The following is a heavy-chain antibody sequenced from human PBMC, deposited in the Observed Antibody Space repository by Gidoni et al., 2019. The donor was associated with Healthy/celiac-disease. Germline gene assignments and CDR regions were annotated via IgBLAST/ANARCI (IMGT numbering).Heavy chain of an antibody. Sequence: QVQLQESGPGLVKPSETLSLPCTVSGGSISSYYWSWIRQPPGKGLEWIGYIYYSGSTNYNPSLKSRVTISVDTSKNQFSLKLSSVTAADTAVYYCARGDYYDSSGYYREYYYYGMDVWGQGTTVTVSS. CDR2: IYYSGST. CDR3: ARGDYYDSSGYYREYYYYGMDV. D-gene: IGHD3-22*01. J-gene: IGHJ6*02. V-gene: IGHV4-59*01. CDR1: GGSISSYY.